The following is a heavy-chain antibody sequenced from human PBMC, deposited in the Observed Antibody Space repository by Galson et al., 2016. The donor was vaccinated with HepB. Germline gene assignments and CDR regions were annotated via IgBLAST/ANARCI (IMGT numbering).Heavy chain of an antibody. CDR3: ARQLNYYDSSGYFRNWFDP. J-gene: IGHJ5*02. V-gene: IGHV4-39*01. Sequence: ETLSLTCTVFGDSIFSSNYNWGWVCQSPGKGLEWVGSIYHSGTTYYNPSLKSRVTMSVDLSKNQFSLKLRSVTAADTTVYFCARQLNYYDSSGYFRNWFDPWGQGTLVTVSS. D-gene: IGHD3-22*01. CDR2: IYHSGTT. CDR1: GDSIFSSNYN.